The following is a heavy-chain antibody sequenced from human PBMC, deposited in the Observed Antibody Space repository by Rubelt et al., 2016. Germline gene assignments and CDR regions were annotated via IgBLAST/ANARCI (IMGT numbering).Heavy chain of an antibody. CDR2: ISYSGNT. D-gene: IGHD1-26*01. J-gene: IGHJ4*02. CDR1: GDSISSSNYY. V-gene: IGHV4-39*01. Sequence: QLQLQESGPGLVKPSETLSLTCTVSGDSISSSNYYWGWIRQPPGKGLEWVGAISYSGNTYYNPSLKSRVTITVDTSKNQFSQKLSSWTAADTAVYYCARTYRYYSDYWGQGTLVTVSS. CDR3: ARTYRYYSDY.